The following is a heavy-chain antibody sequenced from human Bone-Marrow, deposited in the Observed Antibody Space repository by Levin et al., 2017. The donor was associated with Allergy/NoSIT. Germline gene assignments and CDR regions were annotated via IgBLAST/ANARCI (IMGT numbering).Heavy chain of an antibody. J-gene: IGHJ4*02. CDR3: ARVGLGYSSGWYLPY. D-gene: IGHD6-19*01. CDR1: GGSFSGYY. V-gene: IGHV4-34*01. Sequence: SETLSLTCAVYGGSFSGYYWSWIRQPPGKGLEWIGEINHSGSTNYNPSLKSRVTISVDTSKNQFSLKLSSVTAADTAVYYCARVGLGYSSGWYLPYWGQGTLVTVSS. CDR2: INHSGST.